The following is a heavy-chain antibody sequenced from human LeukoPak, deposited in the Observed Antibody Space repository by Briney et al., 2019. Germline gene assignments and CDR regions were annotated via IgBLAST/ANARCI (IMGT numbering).Heavy chain of an antibody. CDR2: IYYSGST. CDR1: GGSLSSGDYY. CDR3: ARAHTYYYDSSGYYYSY. V-gene: IGHV4-39*07. D-gene: IGHD3-22*01. Sequence: SETLSLTCTLSGGSLSSGDYYWTWIRQPPGKGLEWIGSIYYSGSTYYNPSLKSRVTISVDTSKNQFSLKLSSVTAADTAVYYCARAHTYYYDSSGYYYSYWGQGTLVTVSS. J-gene: IGHJ4*02.